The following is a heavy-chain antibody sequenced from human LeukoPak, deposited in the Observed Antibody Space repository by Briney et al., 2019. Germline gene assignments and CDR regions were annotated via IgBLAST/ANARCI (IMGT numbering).Heavy chain of an antibody. D-gene: IGHD3-22*01. CDR1: GYSFTSYW. V-gene: IGHV5-51*01. Sequence: PGESLKIFCKGSGYSFTSYWIGWVRQMPGKGLEWMGIIYPDDSDTRYTPSFQGHVTISADKSISTAYLQWSSLKASDTALYYCARLDDNSGYPLDCWGQGTLVTVSS. CDR3: ARLDDNSGYPLDC. J-gene: IGHJ4*02. CDR2: IYPDDSDT.